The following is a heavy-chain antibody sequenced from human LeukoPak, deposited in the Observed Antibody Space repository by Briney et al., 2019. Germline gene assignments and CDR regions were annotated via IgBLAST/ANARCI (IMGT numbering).Heavy chain of an antibody. CDR2: INHSGST. V-gene: IGHV4-34*01. CDR3: TRGYSGTLLEYSFDY. D-gene: IGHD1-26*01. Sequence: SETLSLTCAVYGGSFSGYYWSWIRQPPGKGLEWIGEINHSGSTNYNPSLKGRVTISVDTSKNQFSLKLSSVTAADTAVYYCTRGYSGTLLEYSFDYWGQGTLVTVSS. J-gene: IGHJ4*02. CDR1: GGSFSGYY.